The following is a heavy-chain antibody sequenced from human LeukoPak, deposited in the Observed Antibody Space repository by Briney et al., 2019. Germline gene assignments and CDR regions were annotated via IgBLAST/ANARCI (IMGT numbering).Heavy chain of an antibody. CDR1: GFTFSSYA. CDR2: ISGSGGST. Sequence: GGSLRLSCAASGFTFSSYAMSWVRQAPGKGLEWVSAISGSGGSTYYADSVKGRFTISRDNSKNTLYLQMNSLRAEDTAVYCCAKPYYGDYSFWFDPWGQGTLVTVSS. J-gene: IGHJ5*02. V-gene: IGHV3-23*01. CDR3: AKPYYGDYSFWFDP. D-gene: IGHD4-17*01.